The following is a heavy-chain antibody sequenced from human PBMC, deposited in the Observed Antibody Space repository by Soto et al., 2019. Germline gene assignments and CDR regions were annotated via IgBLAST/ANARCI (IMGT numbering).Heavy chain of an antibody. D-gene: IGHD6-19*01. J-gene: IGHJ6*02. Sequence: GGSLRLSCAASGFTFSCYAMSWVRQAPGKRLEWVSAISGSGGSTYYADSVKGRFTISRDNSKNTLYLQVNSLRAEDTAVYYCAKEIDVAVAIYYGMDVWGQGTTVTVSS. V-gene: IGHV3-23*01. CDR1: GFTFSCYA. CDR3: AKEIDVAVAIYYGMDV. CDR2: ISGSGGST.